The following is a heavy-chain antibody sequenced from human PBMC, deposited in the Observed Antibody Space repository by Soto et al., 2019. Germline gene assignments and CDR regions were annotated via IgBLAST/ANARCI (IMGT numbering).Heavy chain of an antibody. CDR3: ARASSVVEEYIGY. Sequence: QVQLVESGGGVVQPGRSLRLSCAASRFTFSNYGMQWVRQAPGKGLEWVAVISNDGSNKDYADSVKGRFTISRDNSKNTLYLQMNSLRAEDTAVYYCARASSVVEEYIGYWGQGTLVTVSS. D-gene: IGHD2-21*01. CDR1: RFTFSNYG. V-gene: IGHV3-30*03. J-gene: IGHJ4*02. CDR2: ISNDGSNK.